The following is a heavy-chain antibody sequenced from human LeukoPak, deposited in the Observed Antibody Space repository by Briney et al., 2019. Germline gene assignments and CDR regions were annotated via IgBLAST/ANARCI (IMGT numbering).Heavy chain of an antibody. J-gene: IGHJ5*02. CDR2: INGAGSST. D-gene: IGHD2-2*01. Sequence: GGSLRLSCEASGFTISNYWMHWVRQGPGKGLVWVSRINGAGSSTSYADSVKGRFTISRDNAKNTLFLQMNSLRADDTAVYYCARDYMYQADLWGQGTLVTVSS. CDR3: ARDYMYQADL. CDR1: GFTISNYW. V-gene: IGHV3-74*01.